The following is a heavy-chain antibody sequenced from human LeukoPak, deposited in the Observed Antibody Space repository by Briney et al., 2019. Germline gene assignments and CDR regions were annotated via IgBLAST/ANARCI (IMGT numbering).Heavy chain of an antibody. D-gene: IGHD6-13*01. V-gene: IGHV3-21*01. J-gene: IGHJ6*02. CDR3: ARVFGSLGSSWYRYYYGMDV. CDR2: ISSSSSYI. Sequence: GGSLRLCCAASGLTFSSYSMNWVRQAPGKGLEWVSSISSSSSYIYYADSVKGRFTISRDNAKNSLYLQMNSLRAEDTAVYYCARVFGSLGSSWYRYYYGMDVWGQGTTVTVSS. CDR1: GLTFSSYS.